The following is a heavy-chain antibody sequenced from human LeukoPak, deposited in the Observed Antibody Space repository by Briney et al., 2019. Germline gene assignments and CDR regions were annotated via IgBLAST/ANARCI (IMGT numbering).Heavy chain of an antibody. D-gene: IGHD5-12*01. V-gene: IGHV4-61*02. CDR3: ARKGDSGYPRGYYYYMDI. Sequence: SETLSLTCTVSGGSISSGSYYWSWIRQPAGKRLEWIGRIYTSGSTNYNPSLKSRVTISVDTSKNQFSLKLSSVTAADTAVYYCARKGDSGYPRGYYYYMDIWGTGTTVTVSS. J-gene: IGHJ6*03. CDR2: IYTSGST. CDR1: GGSISSGSYY.